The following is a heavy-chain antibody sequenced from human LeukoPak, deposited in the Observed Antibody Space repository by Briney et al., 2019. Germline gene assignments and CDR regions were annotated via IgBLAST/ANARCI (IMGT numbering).Heavy chain of an antibody. V-gene: IGHV4-61*02. CDR2: IYTSGST. Sequence: SETLSLTRTVAGGSISSGSYYWSWIRQPAGKGLEWIGRIYTSGSTNYNPSLKSRVTISVDTSQNQFSLKLSSVTAADTAVYYCARDLYRGNWFDPWGQGTLVTVSS. D-gene: IGHD1-14*01. J-gene: IGHJ5*02. CDR1: GGSISSGSYY. CDR3: ARDLYRGNWFDP.